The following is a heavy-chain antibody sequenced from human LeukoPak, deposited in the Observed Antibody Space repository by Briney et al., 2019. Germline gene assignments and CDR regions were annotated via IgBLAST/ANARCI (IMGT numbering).Heavy chain of an antibody. D-gene: IGHD6-19*01. J-gene: IGHJ3*02. Sequence: SETLSLTCTVSGDSISSSSYYWGWIRQPPGKGLEWIASIYYSGSTYYNPSLKSRVTISVDTSKNQFSLKLSSVTAADTAVYFCAHGSSGWYPWPFDTWGQGTMVTVSS. CDR1: GDSISSSSYY. V-gene: IGHV4-39*07. CDR3: AHGSSGWYPWPFDT. CDR2: IYYSGST.